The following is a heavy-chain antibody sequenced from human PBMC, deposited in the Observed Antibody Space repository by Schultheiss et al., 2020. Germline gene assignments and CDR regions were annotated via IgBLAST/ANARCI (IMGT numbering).Heavy chain of an antibody. Sequence: SETLSLTCAVYGGSFSGYYWSWIRQPAGKGLEWIGEINHSGSTNYNPSLKSRVTISVDTSKNQFSLKLSSVTAADTAVYYCARSLGDCSGGSCYKRRAEYFQYWGQGTLVTVSS. J-gene: IGHJ1*01. CDR2: INHSGST. CDR1: GGSFSGYY. V-gene: IGHV4-34*01. CDR3: ARSLGDCSGGSCYKRRAEYFQY. D-gene: IGHD2-15*01.